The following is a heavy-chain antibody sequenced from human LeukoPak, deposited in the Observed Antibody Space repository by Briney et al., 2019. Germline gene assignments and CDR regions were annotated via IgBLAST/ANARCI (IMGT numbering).Heavy chain of an antibody. CDR2: IIPILGIA. Sequence: ASVKVSCKASGGTFSSYAISWVRQAPGQGLEWMERIIPILGIANYAQKFQGRVTITADKSTSTAYMELSSLRSEDTAVYYCARGSGVRGAAHWYFDLWGRGTLVTVSS. CDR1: GGTFSSYA. CDR3: ARGSGVRGAAHWYFDL. J-gene: IGHJ2*01. D-gene: IGHD3-10*01. V-gene: IGHV1-69*04.